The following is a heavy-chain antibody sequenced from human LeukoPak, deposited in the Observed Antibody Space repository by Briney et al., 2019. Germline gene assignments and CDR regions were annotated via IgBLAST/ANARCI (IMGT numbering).Heavy chain of an antibody. V-gene: IGHV1-46*01. Sequence: ASVKVSCKASGYTFTSYYMHWVRQAPGQGLEWMGIINPSGGSTSYAQKFQGRVTMTRDTSTSTVYMELSSLRSEDTAVYYCARDVHCSGGSCYLYYFDYWGQGTLATVSS. CDR3: ARDVHCSGGSCYLYYFDY. D-gene: IGHD2-15*01. J-gene: IGHJ4*02. CDR1: GYTFTSYY. CDR2: INPSGGST.